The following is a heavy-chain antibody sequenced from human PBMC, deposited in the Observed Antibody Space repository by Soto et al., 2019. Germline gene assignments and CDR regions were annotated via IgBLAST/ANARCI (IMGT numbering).Heavy chain of an antibody. CDR2: ISGPGGST. CDR1: GFTFSTYA. V-gene: IGHV3-23*01. Sequence: GGSLRLSCAASGFTFSTYAMSWVRQAPGKGLEWVSAISGPGGSTYSADSVEGRFTISRDISKNTLFLQLNSLRAEDTALYYCAKGTSKYNWNYFDYWGQTTLVTVSS. J-gene: IGHJ4*02. CDR3: AKGTSKYNWNYFDY. D-gene: IGHD1-20*01.